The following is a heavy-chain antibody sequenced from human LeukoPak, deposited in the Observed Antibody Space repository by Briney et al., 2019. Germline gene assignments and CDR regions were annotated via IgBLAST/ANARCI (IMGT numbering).Heavy chain of an antibody. Sequence: SETLSLTCAVYGGSFSVYYWSWIRQPPGKGLEWIGEINHSGSTNYNPSLKSRVTISVDTSKNQFSLKLSSVTAADTAVYYCARGRGAHSYGYGSFDYWGQGTLVTVSS. D-gene: IGHD5-18*01. CDR1: GGSFSVYY. CDR3: ARGRGAHSYGYGSFDY. J-gene: IGHJ4*02. CDR2: INHSGST. V-gene: IGHV4-34*01.